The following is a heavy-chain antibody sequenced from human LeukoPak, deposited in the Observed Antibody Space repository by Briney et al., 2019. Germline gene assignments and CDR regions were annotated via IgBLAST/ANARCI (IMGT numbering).Heavy chain of an antibody. CDR1: GFTFSSYG. Sequence: TGGSLRLSCAASGFTFSSYGMHWVRQAPGKGLEWVAFIRYDGSNKYYADSVKGRFTISRDNSKNTLYLQMNSLRAEDTAVYYCAKDPYRLAVAGTGPDYWGQGTLVTVSS. CDR3: AKDPYRLAVAGTGPDY. J-gene: IGHJ4*02. D-gene: IGHD6-19*01. V-gene: IGHV3-30*02. CDR2: IRYDGSNK.